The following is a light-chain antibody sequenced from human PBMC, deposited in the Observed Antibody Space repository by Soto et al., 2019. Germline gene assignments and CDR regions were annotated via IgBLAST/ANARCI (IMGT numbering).Light chain of an antibody. CDR2: DVS. V-gene: IGLV2-11*01. Sequence: QSALTQPRSVSGSPGQSVTISCTGTSSDVGGYNYVSWYQQHPGKAPKLMIYDVSKRPSGVPDRFSGSKSGNTASLTISGLQAEDEADYYCCSYAGSPGVYVFGTGTKLTVL. CDR1: SSDVGGYNY. CDR3: CSYAGSPGVYV. J-gene: IGLJ1*01.